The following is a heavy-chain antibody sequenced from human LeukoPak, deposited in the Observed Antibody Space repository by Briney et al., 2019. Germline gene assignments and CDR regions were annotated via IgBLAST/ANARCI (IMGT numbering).Heavy chain of an antibody. CDR1: GFTVSSNY. D-gene: IGHD3-9*01. Sequence: GGSLRLSCAASGFTVSSNYMSWVRQAPGKGLEWVSVIYSGGSTYYADSVKGRFTISRDNSKNTLYLQMNSLRAEDTAVYYCARDSWVYDILTYYYGMDVWGQGTTVTVSS. CDR2: IYSGGST. V-gene: IGHV3-66*01. J-gene: IGHJ6*02. CDR3: ARDSWVYDILTYYYGMDV.